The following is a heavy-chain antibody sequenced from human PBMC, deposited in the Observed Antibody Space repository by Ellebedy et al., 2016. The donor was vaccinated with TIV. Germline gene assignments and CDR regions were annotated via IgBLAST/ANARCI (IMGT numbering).Heavy chain of an antibody. J-gene: IGHJ6*02. CDR1: GYAFASYG. V-gene: IGHV1-18*01. CDR2: ISAYTGNT. Sequence: ASVKVSCKASGYAFASYGISWVRQAPGQGLEWVGWISAYTGNTEFAQKVQGRVTLTTDSSTSTAYMELRSLRSEDTAVYYCARFTFDSSGYFHHYGMDVWGQGTTVTVSS. CDR3: ARFTFDSSGYFHHYGMDV. D-gene: IGHD3-22*01.